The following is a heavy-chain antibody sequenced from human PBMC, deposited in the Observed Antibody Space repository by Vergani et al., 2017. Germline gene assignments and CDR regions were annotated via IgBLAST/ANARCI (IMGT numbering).Heavy chain of an antibody. CDR2: ISYDGSNK. Sequence: VQLLQSGGGVIQPGGSVRLSCAASGFTFSACPMTWVRQAPGKGLEWVAVISYDGSNKYYADSVKGRFTISRDNSKNTLYLQMNSLRAEDTAVYYCARGTPRDSSSWYSRYYYYMDVWGKGTTVTVSS. D-gene: IGHD6-13*01. J-gene: IGHJ6*03. V-gene: IGHV3-30-3*01. CDR1: GFTFSACP. CDR3: ARGTPRDSSSWYSRYYYYMDV.